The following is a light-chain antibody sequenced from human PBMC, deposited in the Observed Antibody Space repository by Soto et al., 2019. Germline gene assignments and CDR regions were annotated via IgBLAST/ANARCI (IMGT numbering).Light chain of an antibody. V-gene: IGKV1-6*01. CDR3: LQDYIYPRT. Sequence: ALQMTQSPSSLSASVGDRVTITCRASQGIRNDLGWYQQKPGKAPKLLIYGASNLQSGVPSRFSGGGSGTDFTLTISSLQPEDFATYYCLQDYIYPRTFGQGTKVEI. CDR2: GAS. J-gene: IGKJ1*01. CDR1: QGIRND.